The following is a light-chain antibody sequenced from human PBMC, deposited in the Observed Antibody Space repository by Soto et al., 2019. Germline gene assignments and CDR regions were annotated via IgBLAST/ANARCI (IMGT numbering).Light chain of an antibody. J-gene: IGKJ5*01. CDR3: QQSYNSPPIT. CDR2: AAS. CDR1: QTISSW. Sequence: DIQMTQSPSTLSGSVGDRVAITCRASQTISSWLAWYLQKPGKAPTLLIYAASSLQSGVPSRFRGSGYGTDFALTITSLQPEDFATYYCQQSYNSPPITFGQGTRLENK. V-gene: IGKV1-39*01.